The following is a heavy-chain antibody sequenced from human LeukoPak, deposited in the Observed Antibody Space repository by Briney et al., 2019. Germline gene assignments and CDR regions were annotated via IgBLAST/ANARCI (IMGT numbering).Heavy chain of an antibody. D-gene: IGHD3-3*01. V-gene: IGHV3-74*01. CDR2: ISNNGTKT. CDR1: GFTFATHG. J-gene: IGHJ4*02. Sequence: GGSLRLSCAASGFTFATHGMTWVRHAPGKGLGWGSSISNNGTKTNYANSVKGRFTISRDNAKRTLYLQMNSLRAEDTAVYYFLAWSDPYCNEFWGEGAPVTVS. CDR3: LAWSDPYCNEF.